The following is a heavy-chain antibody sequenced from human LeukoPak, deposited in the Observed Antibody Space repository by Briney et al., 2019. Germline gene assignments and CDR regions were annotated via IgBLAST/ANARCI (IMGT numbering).Heavy chain of an antibody. Sequence: GGSLRLSCAASGFIFSSYTMNWVRQAPGEGLEWVSSIDSSSNYIYYADSVKGRFTISRDNAKNSLYLQMNSLRAEDTAVFYCAREGNYDFDYWGQGTLVTVSS. CDR1: GFIFSSYT. CDR3: AREGNYDFDY. CDR2: IDSSSNYI. J-gene: IGHJ4*02. V-gene: IGHV3-21*01. D-gene: IGHD3-22*01.